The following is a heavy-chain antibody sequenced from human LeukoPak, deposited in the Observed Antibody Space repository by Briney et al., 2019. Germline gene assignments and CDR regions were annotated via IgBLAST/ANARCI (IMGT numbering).Heavy chain of an antibody. D-gene: IGHD3-10*01. J-gene: IGHJ4*02. CDR3: VRVGLLLWYFDY. Sequence: GGSLRLSCAASGFTFSGSAMHWVRQASGKGLEWVGRIRSKANSYATAYAASVKGRFTISRDDSKNTAYLQMNSLKTEDTAIYYCVRVGLLLWYFDYWGQGTLVTVSS. CDR2: IRSKANSYAT. CDR1: GFTFSGSA. V-gene: IGHV3-73*01.